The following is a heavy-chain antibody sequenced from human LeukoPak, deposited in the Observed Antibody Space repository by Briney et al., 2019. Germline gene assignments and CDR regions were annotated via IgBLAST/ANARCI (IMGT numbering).Heavy chain of an antibody. D-gene: IGHD2-2*03. CDR3: AREPPGYCSSTSCYETGDAFDI. V-gene: IGHV3-48*03. CDR1: GFTFSSYE. Sequence: GGSLRLSCAASGFTFSSYEMNWVRQAPGKGLEWVSYISSSGSTIYYADSVKGRFTISRDNAKNSPYLQMNSLRAEDTAVYYCAREPPGYCSSTSCYETGDAFDIWGQGTMVTVSS. CDR2: ISSSGSTI. J-gene: IGHJ3*02.